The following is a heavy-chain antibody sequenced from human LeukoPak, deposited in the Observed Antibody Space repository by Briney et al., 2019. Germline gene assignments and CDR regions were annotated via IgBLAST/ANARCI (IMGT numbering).Heavy chain of an antibody. V-gene: IGHV3-30*02. CDR2: IPYDGSNK. Sequence: GGSLRLSCAASGFAFSRHGIHWVRQAPGKGLEWVAFIPYDGSNKFYADSVKGRFTISRDNSKNTLYQQMNSLRVEDTAVYYCAKGVGGSANYYYMDVWGKGTTVTVSS. CDR1: GFAFSRHG. CDR3: AKGVGGSANYYYMDV. D-gene: IGHD3-10*01. J-gene: IGHJ6*03.